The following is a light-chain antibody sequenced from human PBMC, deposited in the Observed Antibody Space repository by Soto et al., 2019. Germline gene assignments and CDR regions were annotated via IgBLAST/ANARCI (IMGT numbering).Light chain of an antibody. V-gene: IGKV3-15*01. CDR1: QSVSSN. CDR3: XXXXXWPQT. Sequence: EIVMTQSPATLSVSPGERXTLSXRASQSVSSNLAWYQQKPGQAPRLLIYGASTRATGIPARFSGSGSGTEFTLTISSLQSXXXXXXXXXXXXXWPQTFGQGTKVEIK. CDR2: GAS. J-gene: IGKJ1*01.